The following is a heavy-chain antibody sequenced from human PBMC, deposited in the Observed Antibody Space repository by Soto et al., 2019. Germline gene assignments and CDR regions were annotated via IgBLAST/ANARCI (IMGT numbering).Heavy chain of an antibody. Sequence: QSPTLSLTCAISGDSVSSNSAAWNWIRQSPSRGLEWLGRTYYRSKWYNDYAVSVKSRITINPDTSKNQFSLQLNSVTPEDTAVYYCARDVITVTTSPMPYYYYYMDVWGKGTTVTVSS. J-gene: IGHJ6*03. V-gene: IGHV6-1*01. D-gene: IGHD4-4*01. CDR2: TYYRSKWYN. CDR3: ARDVITVTTSPMPYYYYYMDV. CDR1: GDSVSSNSAA.